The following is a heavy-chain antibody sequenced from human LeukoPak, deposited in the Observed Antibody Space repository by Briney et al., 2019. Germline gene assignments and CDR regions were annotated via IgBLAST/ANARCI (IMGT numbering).Heavy chain of an antibody. CDR1: GYTFTSYA. V-gene: IGHV1-3*01. Sequence: GASVKVFCKASGYTFTSYAMHWVRQAPGQRLEWMGWINAGNGNTKYSQKFQGRVTITRDTSASTAYMELSSLRSEDTAVYYCARRPFVKGSGSHAFDIWGQGTMVTVSS. D-gene: IGHD3-10*01. J-gene: IGHJ3*02. CDR2: INAGNGNT. CDR3: ARRPFVKGSGSHAFDI.